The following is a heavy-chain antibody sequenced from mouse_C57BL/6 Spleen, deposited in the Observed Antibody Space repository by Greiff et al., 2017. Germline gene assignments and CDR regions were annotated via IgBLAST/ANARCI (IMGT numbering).Heavy chain of an antibody. V-gene: IGHV1-64*01. CDR1: GYTFTSYW. Sequence: QVQLQQPGAELVKPGASVKLSCKASGYTFTSYWMHWVKQRPGQGLEWIGMIHPNSGSTNYNEKFKSKATLTVDKSSSTAYMQLSSLTSEDSAVYYCARGEVVPYYFDYWGQGTTLTVSS. CDR3: ARGEVVPYYFDY. CDR2: IHPNSGST. D-gene: IGHD1-1*01. J-gene: IGHJ2*01.